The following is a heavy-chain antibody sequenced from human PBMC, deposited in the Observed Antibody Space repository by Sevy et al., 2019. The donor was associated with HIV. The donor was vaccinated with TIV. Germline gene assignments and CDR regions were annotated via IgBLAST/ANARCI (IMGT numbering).Heavy chain of an antibody. Sequence: GGSLRLSCVASGFPFHDHAMHWVRQAPGKGLEWVSGISWNRGSIGYADSVKGRFTISRDNAKQSVYLEMNNLRAEDTATYYCAKDLYRGCVSINCYSYYFYFYGLDVWGQGTTVTVSS. J-gene: IGHJ6*02. V-gene: IGHV3-9*01. D-gene: IGHD2-21*02. CDR3: AKDLYRGCVSINCYSYYFYFYGLDV. CDR1: GFPFHDHA. CDR2: ISWNRGSI.